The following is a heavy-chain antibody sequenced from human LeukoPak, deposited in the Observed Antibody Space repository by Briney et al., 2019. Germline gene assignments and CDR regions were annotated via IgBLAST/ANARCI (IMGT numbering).Heavy chain of an antibody. Sequence: ASVKVSCKASGYTFTGYYMHWVRQAPGQGLEWMGWINPNSGGTNYAQKFHGRVTMTRDTSISTAYMELSRLRSDDTAVYYCARNPRLAAAGTFDYWGQGTLVTVSS. D-gene: IGHD6-13*01. CDR3: ARNPRLAAAGTFDY. V-gene: IGHV1-2*02. CDR2: INPNSGGT. CDR1: GYTFTGYY. J-gene: IGHJ4*02.